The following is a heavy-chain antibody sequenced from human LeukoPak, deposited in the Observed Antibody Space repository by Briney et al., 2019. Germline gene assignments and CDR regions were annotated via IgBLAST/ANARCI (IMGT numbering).Heavy chain of an antibody. Sequence: ASVKVSCKASGYTFTGCYMHWVRQAPGQGREWMGWINPNSGGTNYAQKFQGRVTMSRNTSISTAYMELSRLRSDDTAVYYCARGYDYGDYDWGQGTLVTVSS. V-gene: IGHV1-2*02. D-gene: IGHD4-17*01. J-gene: IGHJ4*02. CDR1: GYTFTGCY. CDR2: INPNSGGT. CDR3: ARGYDYGDYD.